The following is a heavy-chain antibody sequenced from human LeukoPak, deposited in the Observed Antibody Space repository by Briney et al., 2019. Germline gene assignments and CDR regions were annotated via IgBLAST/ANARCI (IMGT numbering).Heavy chain of an antibody. J-gene: IGHJ3*02. Sequence: GGSLRLSCAASGFTFSNYAMHWVRQAPGKGLVWVAFIRYDGNNKYYADSVKGRFTISRDNSKNTLYLQMNSLRAEDTAVYYCAKDHSGGSSGWPDAFDIWGQGTMVTVSS. CDR3: AKDHSGGSSGWPDAFDI. V-gene: IGHV3-30*02. CDR2: IRYDGNNK. D-gene: IGHD6-19*01. CDR1: GFTFSNYA.